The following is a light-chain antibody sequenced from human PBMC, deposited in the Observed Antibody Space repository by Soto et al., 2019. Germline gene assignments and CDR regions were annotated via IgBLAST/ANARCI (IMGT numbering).Light chain of an antibody. CDR2: AAS. J-gene: IGKJ2*01. Sequence: DIQMTQSPSSLPASVGERVTITCRASQNINNYLNWYQQKPGKAPNLLIFAASSLQNGVPSRFSCGVSGTEFTLIINSLQPEDFATYYCQQTYRLPFTFGQGTKLEIK. V-gene: IGKV1-39*01. CDR1: QNINNY. CDR3: QQTYRLPFT.